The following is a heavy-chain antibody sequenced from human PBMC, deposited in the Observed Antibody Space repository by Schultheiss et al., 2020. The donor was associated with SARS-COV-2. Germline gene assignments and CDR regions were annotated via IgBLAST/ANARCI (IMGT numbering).Heavy chain of an antibody. CDR2: IIPILGIA. J-gene: IGHJ6*03. CDR1: GYTFTGYY. V-gene: IGHV1-69*04. D-gene: IGHD5-12*01. Sequence: SVKVSCKASGYTFTGYYMHWVRQAPGQGLEWMGRIIPILGIANYAQKFQGRVTITADKSTSTAYMELSSLRSEDTAVYYCARGGIVATTVIAGYMDVWGKGTTVTVSS. CDR3: ARGGIVATTVIAGYMDV.